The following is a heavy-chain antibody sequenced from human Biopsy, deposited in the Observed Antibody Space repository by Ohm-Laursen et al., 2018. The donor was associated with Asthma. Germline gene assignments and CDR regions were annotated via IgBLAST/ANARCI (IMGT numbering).Heavy chain of an antibody. Sequence: TLSLTCTVSYGSITSGGYYCTWIRQHPGEGLEWIGLIYYSGSSYYNPSLKSRVSISIDTSKNQFSLNLSAVTAADTAVYYCATLRVYCRGANCFFFNYWGQGTLVTVSS. CDR3: ATLRVYCRGANCFFFNY. V-gene: IGHV4-31*03. CDR1: YGSITSGGYY. J-gene: IGHJ4*02. CDR2: IYYSGSS. D-gene: IGHD2-2*01.